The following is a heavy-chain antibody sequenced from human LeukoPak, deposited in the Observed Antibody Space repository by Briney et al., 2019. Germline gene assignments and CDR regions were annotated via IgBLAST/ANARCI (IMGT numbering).Heavy chain of an antibody. CDR1: GGSISSYY. Sequence: SETLSLTCTVSGGSISSYYWSWIRQPPGKGLEWIGYIYYSGSTNYNPPLKSRVTISVDTSKNQFSLKLSSVTAADTAVYYCARADYDFWSGRYYYGMDVWGQGTTVTVSS. D-gene: IGHD3-3*01. CDR2: IYYSGST. J-gene: IGHJ6*02. CDR3: ARADYDFWSGRYYYGMDV. V-gene: IGHV4-59*08.